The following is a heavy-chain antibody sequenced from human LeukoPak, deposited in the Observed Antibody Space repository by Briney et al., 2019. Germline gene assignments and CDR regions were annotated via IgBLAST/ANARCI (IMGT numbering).Heavy chain of an antibody. J-gene: IGHJ3*02. CDR1: AYTFTGYY. CDR2: INPNSGGT. D-gene: IGHD6-19*01. CDR3: EAVGDAFDI. V-gene: IGHV1-2*02. Sequence: ASVKVSCKASAYTFTGYYIHWVRQAPGQGLEWMGWINPNSGGTNYAQKFQGRVTMTGDPSISTAYMELSRLRFDDTAVYYCEAVGDAFDIWGQGTMVTVSS.